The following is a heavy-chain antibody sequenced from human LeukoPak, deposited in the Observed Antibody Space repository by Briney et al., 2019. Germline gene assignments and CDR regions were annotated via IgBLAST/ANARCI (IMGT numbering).Heavy chain of an antibody. D-gene: IGHD1-26*01. CDR2: INRGGST. CDR1: GGSFSGYY. J-gene: IGHJ6*04. V-gene: IGHV4-34*01. Sequence: PSETLSLTCAVYGGSFSGYYWSWIRQPPGKGLEWIGEINRGGSTYYNPSLKSRVTISVDTSKNQFSPKLSSVTAADTAVYYCARFFGSTAMDVWGKGTTVTVSS. CDR3: ARFFGSTAMDV.